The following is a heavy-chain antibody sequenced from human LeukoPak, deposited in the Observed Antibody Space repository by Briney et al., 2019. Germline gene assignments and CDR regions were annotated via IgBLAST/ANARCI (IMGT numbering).Heavy chain of an antibody. CDR3: AGPLNWFDP. Sequence: PSETLSLTCTVSGGSISSGSYYWSWIRQPAGKGLEWIGRIYTSGSTNYNPSLNSRVTISVDTSKNQFSLKLSSVTAADTAVYYCAGPLNWFDPWGQGTLVTVSS. CDR2: IYTSGST. CDR1: GGSISSGSYY. V-gene: IGHV4-61*02. J-gene: IGHJ5*02.